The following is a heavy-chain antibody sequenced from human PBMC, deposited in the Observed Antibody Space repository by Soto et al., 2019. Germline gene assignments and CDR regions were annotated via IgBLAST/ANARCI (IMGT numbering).Heavy chain of an antibody. CDR2: ITGSGDNT. CDR3: EKAWYCSPRYSKDDY. Sequence: VRSQRDWWAAAEVTSSSYSMNCVRQAPGKGLEWVSAITGSGDNTYYADSVKGRFAISRDNSKNTLFLQMSGLRAEDTAVYYCEKAWYCSPRYSKDDYWGQGTLLTGYS. J-gene: IGHJ4*02. V-gene: IGHV3-23*01. D-gene: IGHD2-2*01. CDR1: EVTSSSYS.